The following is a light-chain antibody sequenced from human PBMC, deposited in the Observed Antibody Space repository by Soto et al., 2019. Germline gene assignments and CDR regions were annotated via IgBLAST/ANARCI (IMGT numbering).Light chain of an antibody. CDR2: DVT. J-gene: IGLJ2*01. Sequence: QSALTQPPSASGSPGQSVTISCTGASSDVGGYNFVSWYQQHPGKAPKLMIYDVTKRPSGVPDRFSGSKSGNTASLTVSGLQADDEADYYCSSYAVSSVPVAFGGGTQLTVL. CDR1: SSDVGGYNF. CDR3: SSYAVSSVPVA. V-gene: IGLV2-8*01.